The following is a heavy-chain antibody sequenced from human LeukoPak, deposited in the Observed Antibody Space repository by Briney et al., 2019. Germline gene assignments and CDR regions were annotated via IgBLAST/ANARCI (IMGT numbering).Heavy chain of an antibody. D-gene: IGHD3-3*01. CDR3: ASSRFLEWLLPFDY. J-gene: IGHJ4*02. CDR1: GFTFSSYG. Sequence: RXSCAASGFTFSSYGMHWVRQAPGKGLEWVAFIRYDGSNKYYADSVKGRFTISRDNSKNTLYLQMNSLRAEDTAVYYCASSRFLEWLLPFDYWGQGTLVTVSS. V-gene: IGHV3-30*02. CDR2: IRYDGSNK.